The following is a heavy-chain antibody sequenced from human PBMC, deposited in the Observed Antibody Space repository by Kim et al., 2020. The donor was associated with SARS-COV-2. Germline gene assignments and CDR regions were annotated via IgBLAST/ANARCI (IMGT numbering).Heavy chain of an antibody. V-gene: IGHV1-3*01. J-gene: IGHJ4*02. D-gene: IGHD3-16*01. Sequence: NTKYSQKFQGRVTITRDTSASTAYMELSSLRSEDTAVYYCARGTVTPGGDWGQGTLVTVSS. CDR2: NT. CDR3: ARGTVTPGGD.